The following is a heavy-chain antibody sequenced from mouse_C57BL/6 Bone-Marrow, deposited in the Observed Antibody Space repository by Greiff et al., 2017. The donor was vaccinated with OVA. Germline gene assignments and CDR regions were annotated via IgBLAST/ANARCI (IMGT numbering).Heavy chain of an antibody. Sequence: EVQRVESGGDLVKPGGSLKLSCAASGFTFSSYGMSWVRQTPDKRLEWVATISSGGSYTYYPDSVKGRFTISRDNAKNTLYLQMSSLKSEDTAMYYCARSTTVPFDYGGQGTTLTVSS. V-gene: IGHV5-6*01. CDR1: GFTFSSYG. J-gene: IGHJ2*01. D-gene: IGHD1-1*01. CDR3: ARSTTVPFDY. CDR2: ISSGGSYT.